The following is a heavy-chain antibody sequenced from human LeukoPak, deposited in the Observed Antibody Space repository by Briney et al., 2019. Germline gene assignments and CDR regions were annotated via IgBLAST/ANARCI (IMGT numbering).Heavy chain of an antibody. D-gene: IGHD6-19*01. J-gene: IGHJ4*02. Sequence: ASVKVSCKASGGTFSSYAISWVRQAPGQGLEWMGGIIPIFGTANYAQKFQGRVTITADESTSTAYMELSSLRSDDTAVYYCARDVIAVAGTLDYWGQGTLVTVSS. CDR3: ARDVIAVAGTLDY. CDR1: GGTFSSYA. V-gene: IGHV1-69*13. CDR2: IIPIFGTA.